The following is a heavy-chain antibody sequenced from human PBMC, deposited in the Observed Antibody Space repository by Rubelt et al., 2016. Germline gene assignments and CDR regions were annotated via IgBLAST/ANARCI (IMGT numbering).Heavy chain of an antibody. D-gene: IGHD1-26*01. V-gene: IGHV3-23*04. J-gene: IGHJ4*02. CDR3: AKDLAPRGVGSTY. CDR2: ISGSGGSA. Sequence: EVQLVESGGGVVQPGGSLRLSCAASGFTFSNYAMSWVRQAPGKGLEWVSAISGSGGSAYYADSVKGRFTISRDNSKNTLYMQMNSLRAEDTAVYYCAKDLAPRGVGSTYWGQGTLVTVSS. CDR1: GFTFSNYA.